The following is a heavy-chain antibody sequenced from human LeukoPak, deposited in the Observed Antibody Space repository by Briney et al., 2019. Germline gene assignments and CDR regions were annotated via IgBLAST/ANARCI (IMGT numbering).Heavy chain of an antibody. CDR3: ARSHSTSWYWYDY. J-gene: IGHJ4*02. D-gene: IGHD6-13*01. V-gene: IGHV3-53*01. CDR2: IYNGGGT. Sequence: PGGSLSLSCAASGFTVSSNYMSWVRQGPGKGLEWVSIIYNGGGTYYADSVKGRFTISRDNSKNTLYLQMNSLRVEDTAIYYCARSHSTSWYWYDYWGRVTLVTVSS. CDR1: GFTVSSNY.